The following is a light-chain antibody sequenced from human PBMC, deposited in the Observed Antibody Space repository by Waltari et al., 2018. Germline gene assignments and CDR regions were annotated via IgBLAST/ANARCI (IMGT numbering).Light chain of an antibody. CDR3: QQYNSYSWT. CDR1: QSISSW. V-gene: IGKV1-5*03. J-gene: IGKJ1*01. CDR2: KAS. Sequence: DIKMTQSPSTLSASVGDRVTITCWASQSISSWLAWYQQKPGKAPKLLIYKASSLESGVPSRFSGSGSGTEFTLTISSLQPDDFATYYCQQYNSYSWTFGQGTKVEIK.